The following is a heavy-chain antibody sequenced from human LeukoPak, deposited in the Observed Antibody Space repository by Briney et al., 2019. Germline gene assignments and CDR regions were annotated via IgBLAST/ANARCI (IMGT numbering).Heavy chain of an antibody. Sequence: KPSETLSLTCAVYGGSFSSYYWSWIRQPPGKGLEWIGEINHSGSTNYNPSLKSRVTISVDTSKNQFSLKLSSVTAADTAVYYCARGLIRGACDIWGHGTMVTVSS. CDR1: GGSFSSYY. V-gene: IGHV4-34*01. CDR2: INHSGST. CDR3: ARGLIRGACDI. J-gene: IGHJ3*02.